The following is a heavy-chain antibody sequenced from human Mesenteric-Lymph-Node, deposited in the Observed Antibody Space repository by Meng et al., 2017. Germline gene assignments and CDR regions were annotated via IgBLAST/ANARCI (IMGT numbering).Heavy chain of an antibody. CDR1: GFTFSNAW. CDR2: IRSKTHGGTT. Sequence: GESLKISCAASGFTFSNAWLMWIRQAPGKGLEWVGRIRSKTHGGTTDYAAPVKGRFTISRDDSKNTLYLQMNSLKTEDTAVYYCTTEMNGRGDCWGQGTLVTVSS. CDR3: TTEMNGRGDC. J-gene: IGHJ4*02. V-gene: IGHV3-15*01. D-gene: IGHD2-15*01.